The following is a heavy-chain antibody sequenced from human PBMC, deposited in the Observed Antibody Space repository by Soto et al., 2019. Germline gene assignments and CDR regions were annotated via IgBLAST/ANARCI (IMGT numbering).Heavy chain of an antibody. Sequence: ASVKVSCKASGYSFTTYAMHWVRQAPGQRLEWMGWINAGSGNTKYSQKFQGRVTITRDTSASTAYMELSSLRSEDTAVYYCAREEGSTGWAFDYWGQGTLVTVSS. CDR3: AREEGSTGWAFDY. CDR1: GYSFTTYA. V-gene: IGHV1-3*01. CDR2: INAGSGNT. J-gene: IGHJ4*02. D-gene: IGHD6-19*01.